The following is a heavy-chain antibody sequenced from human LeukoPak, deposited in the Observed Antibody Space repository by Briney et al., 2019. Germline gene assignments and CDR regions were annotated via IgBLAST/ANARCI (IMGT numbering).Heavy chain of an antibody. V-gene: IGHV3-74*01. CDR1: GVTLNSYW. D-gene: IGHD3-16*01. Sequence: GGSLRLSCAASGVTLNSYWMHWVRQAPGKGLVWVSRINTDGSSISYADSVKGRFTISRDNAKDTLYLQMNSLRAEDTAVYYCARDRGRRRMITFGDAFDIWGQGTMVTVSS. CDR3: ARDRGRRRMITFGDAFDI. J-gene: IGHJ3*02. CDR2: INTDGSSI.